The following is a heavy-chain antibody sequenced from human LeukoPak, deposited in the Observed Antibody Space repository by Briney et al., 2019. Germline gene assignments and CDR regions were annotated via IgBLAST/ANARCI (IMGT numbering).Heavy chain of an antibody. V-gene: IGHV3-15*01. Sequence: GGSLRLSCAASGFTFSSYAMSWVRQAPGKGLEWVGRIKSKTDGGTTGYAAPVEGRFTISRDDSKNTLYLQMNSLKTEDTAVYYCTTDEYYFDYWGQGTLVTVSS. J-gene: IGHJ4*02. CDR1: GFTFSSYA. CDR3: TTDEYYFDY. CDR2: IKSKTDGGTT.